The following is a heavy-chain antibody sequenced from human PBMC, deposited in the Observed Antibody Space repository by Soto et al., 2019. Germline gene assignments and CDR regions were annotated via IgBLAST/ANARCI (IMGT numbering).Heavy chain of an antibody. CDR3: ADTYYDFWSGYSYYYYYGMDV. D-gene: IGHD3-3*01. CDR2: IIPIFGTA. CDR1: GGTFSSYA. J-gene: IGHJ6*02. Sequence: GASVKVSCKASGGTFSSYAISWVRQAPGQGLEWMGGIIPIFGTANYAQKFQGRVTITADKSTSTAYMELSSLRSEDTAVYYCADTYYDFWSGYSYYYYYGMDVWGQGTTVTVSS. V-gene: IGHV1-69*06.